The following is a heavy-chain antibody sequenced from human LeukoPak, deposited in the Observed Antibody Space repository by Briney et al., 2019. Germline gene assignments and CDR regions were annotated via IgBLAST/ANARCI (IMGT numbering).Heavy chain of an antibody. Sequence: ASVKVSCKASGYTFTGYYMHWVRQAPGQGLEWMGWMNPNSGNTGYAQKFQGRVTMTRNTSISTAYMELSSLRSEDTAVYYCARVSGSSPLDPNYYYGMDVWGQGTTVTVSS. J-gene: IGHJ6*02. D-gene: IGHD6-13*01. V-gene: IGHV1-8*02. CDR2: MNPNSGNT. CDR3: ARVSGSSPLDPNYYYGMDV. CDR1: GYTFTGYY.